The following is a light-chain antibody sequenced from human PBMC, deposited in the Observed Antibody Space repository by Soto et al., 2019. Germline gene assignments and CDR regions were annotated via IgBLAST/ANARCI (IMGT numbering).Light chain of an antibody. V-gene: IGKV1-39*01. CDR1: QSTTNF. CDR2: SAS. CDR3: QQTYSNPWT. Sequence: DIQMTQSPSSLSASVGDRVTTTCRASQSTTNFLNWYQQKPGQAPKLLIYSASSLQSGVPSRFSGSGSGTDFTLTISSLQPEDSATYYCQQTYSNPWTFGQGTKVDI. J-gene: IGKJ1*01.